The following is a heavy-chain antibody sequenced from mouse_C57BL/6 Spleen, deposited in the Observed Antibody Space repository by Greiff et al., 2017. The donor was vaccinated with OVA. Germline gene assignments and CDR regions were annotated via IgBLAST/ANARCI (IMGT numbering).Heavy chain of an antibody. D-gene: IGHD2-12*01. V-gene: IGHV1-54*01. CDR2: INPGSGGT. Sequence: QVQLQQSGAELVRPGTSVTVSCKASGYAFTNYLIEWVKQRPGQGLEWIGVINPGSGGTNYNEKFKGKATLTADKSSSTAYMQLSSLTSEDSAVYFCARYHYTYWYFDVWGTGTTVTVSS. CDR1: GYAFTNYL. CDR3: ARYHYTYWYFDV. J-gene: IGHJ1*03.